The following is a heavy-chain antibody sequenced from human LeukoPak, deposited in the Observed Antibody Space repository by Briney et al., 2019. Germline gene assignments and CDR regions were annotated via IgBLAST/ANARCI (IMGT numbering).Heavy chain of an antibody. CDR3: ARSPPKGFLWYFDY. V-gene: IGHV4-59*01. J-gene: IGHJ4*02. Sequence: SETLSLTYTVSGGSISSYYWSWIRQPPGKEREGIGYIYYSGSTNYNPSLKSRVTISVDTSKNQFSLKLSSVTAADTAVYYCARSPPKGFLWYFDYWGQGTLVTVSS. CDR1: GGSISSYY. D-gene: IGHD2-21*01. CDR2: IYYSGST.